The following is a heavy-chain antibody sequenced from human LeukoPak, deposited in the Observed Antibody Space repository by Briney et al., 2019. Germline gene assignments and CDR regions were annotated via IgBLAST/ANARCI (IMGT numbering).Heavy chain of an antibody. J-gene: IGHJ4*02. CDR1: GYTFTSYY. D-gene: IGHD3-22*01. V-gene: IGHV1-46*01. CDR3: AGQLPTPQYYYDSSGYYPFDY. CDR2: ISPSGGST. Sequence: ASVKVSCKASGYTFTSYYMHWVRQAPGQGLEWMGIISPSGGSTSYAQKFQGRVTMTRDTSTSTVYMELSSLRSEDTAVYYCAGQLPTPQYYYDSSGYYPFDYWGQGTLVTVSS.